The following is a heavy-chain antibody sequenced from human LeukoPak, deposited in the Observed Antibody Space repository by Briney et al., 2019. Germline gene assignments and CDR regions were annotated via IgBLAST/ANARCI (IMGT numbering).Heavy chain of an antibody. J-gene: IGHJ5*01. CDR2: ISGSGGST. CDR3: AKIDTFDYDTSGRHWLDS. V-gene: IGHV3-23*01. CDR1: GFTFSSYA. D-gene: IGHD3-16*01. Sequence: PGGSLRLSCAASGFTFSSYAMSWVRQAPGKGLEWVSAISGSGGSTYYADSVKGRFTISRDNSKNTLYLQMNSLRAEDTAVYYCAKIDTFDYDTSGRHWLDSWGQGTLVTVSS.